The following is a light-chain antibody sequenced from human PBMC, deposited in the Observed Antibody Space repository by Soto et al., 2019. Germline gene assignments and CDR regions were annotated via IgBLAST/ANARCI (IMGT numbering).Light chain of an antibody. CDR1: SSDVGGYNY. J-gene: IGLJ2*01. CDR2: EVS. V-gene: IGLV2-14*01. Sequence: QSALTQPASVSGSPGQSITISCTGTSSDVGGYNYVSWYQQHPGKAPKLMIYEVSNRPSGVSNRFSGSKSGNTADLTISGLQAEDEADYYCSSYTSSSTPLFGGGTKLTVL. CDR3: SSYTSSSTPL.